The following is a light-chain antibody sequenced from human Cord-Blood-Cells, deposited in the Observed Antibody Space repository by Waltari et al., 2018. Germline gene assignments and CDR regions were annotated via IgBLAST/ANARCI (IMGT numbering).Light chain of an antibody. Sequence: AIRMTQSPSSFSASTGDRLTITCRASQGISSYLAWYQQKPGKAPKLLIYAASTLQSGVPSRFSGSGSGTDFTLTISCLQSEDFATYYCQQYYSYPPWTFGQGTKVEIK. CDR1: QGISSY. CDR2: AAS. J-gene: IGKJ1*01. V-gene: IGKV1-8*01. CDR3: QQYYSYPPWT.